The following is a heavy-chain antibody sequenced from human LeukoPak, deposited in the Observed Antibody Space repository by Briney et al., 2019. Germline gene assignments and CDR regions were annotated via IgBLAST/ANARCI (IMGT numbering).Heavy chain of an antibody. J-gene: IGHJ4*02. CDR1: GGSIYSHY. CDR3: MRRDTGWNYADY. V-gene: IGHV4-59*08. D-gene: IGHD6-19*01. Sequence: SETLSLTRGVSGGSIYSHYWGWIRQPPGKGLEWIGDIYYKGNTNYNPSLKSRVTISLDTSKNHLSLTLTSVVAADTAIYYCMRRDTGWNYADYWGQGILVTVSS. CDR2: IYYKGNT.